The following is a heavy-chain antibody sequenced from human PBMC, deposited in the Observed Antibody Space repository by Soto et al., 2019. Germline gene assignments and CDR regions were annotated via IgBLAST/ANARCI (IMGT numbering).Heavy chain of an antibody. V-gene: IGHV3-23*01. CDR2: ILVGGST. J-gene: IGHJ3*02. CDR1: VFIVSSYD. D-gene: IGHD1-1*01. CDR3: AKATATSGGAFEI. Sequence: GALRLSCAVSVFIVSSYDMSWVRQAPGKGLEWVSTILVGGSTHYEDSVKGRFTISRDTSKNTVYLQMNSLTAGDTAFYYCAKATATSGGAFEIYGQGTMVT.